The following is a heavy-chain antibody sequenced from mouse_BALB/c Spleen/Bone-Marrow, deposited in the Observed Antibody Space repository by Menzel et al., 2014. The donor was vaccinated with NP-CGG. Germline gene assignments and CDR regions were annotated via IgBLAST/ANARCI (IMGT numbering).Heavy chain of an antibody. CDR1: GYTFTSYD. V-gene: IGHV1S56*01. Sequence: QVQLQQPGPGLVKPGALVKISCKASGYTFTSYDINWVKQRPGQGLEWIGWIYPGDGSTKYNEKFKGKATLTADKSSSTAYMQVSSLTSENSAVYFCAMTARGGFAYWGQGTLVTVSA. CDR2: IYPGDGST. J-gene: IGHJ3*01. D-gene: IGHD3-2*01. CDR3: AMTARGGFAY.